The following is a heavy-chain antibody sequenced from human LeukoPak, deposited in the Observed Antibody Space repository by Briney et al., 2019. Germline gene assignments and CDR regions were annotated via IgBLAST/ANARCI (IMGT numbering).Heavy chain of an antibody. Sequence: PGGSLRLSCAASGFTFSSYAMHWVRQAPGKGLEWVAVISYDGSNKYYADSVKGRFTISRDNSKNTLYLQMNSLRAEDTAVYYCAKGGLYYDILTGLYFDYWGQGTLVTVSS. CDR3: AKGGLYYDILTGLYFDY. CDR1: GFTFSSYA. V-gene: IGHV3-30*04. D-gene: IGHD3-9*01. J-gene: IGHJ4*02. CDR2: ISYDGSNK.